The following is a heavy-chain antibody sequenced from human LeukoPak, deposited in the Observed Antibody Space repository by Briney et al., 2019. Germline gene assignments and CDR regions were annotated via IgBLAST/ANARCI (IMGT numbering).Heavy chain of an antibody. Sequence: GGSLRLSFTASGFTFGDYTMTWVRQAPGKGLEWVGFIRNKALGGTTDCAASVRGRFTVSRDDSKSIAYLQMDSLKTEDAAVYYCASRRFWSRDLDYWGQGTLVTVS. J-gene: IGHJ4*02. CDR1: GFTFGDYT. CDR2: IRNKALGGTT. D-gene: IGHD3-3*01. CDR3: ASRRFWSRDLDY. V-gene: IGHV3-49*04.